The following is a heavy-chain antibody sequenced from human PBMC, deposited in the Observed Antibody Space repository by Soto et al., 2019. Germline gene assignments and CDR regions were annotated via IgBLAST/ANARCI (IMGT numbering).Heavy chain of an antibody. V-gene: IGHV4-30-4*01. CDR3: ATMGTPATGLYYFDY. D-gene: IGHD2-15*01. Sequence: SETLSLTCTVSGGSISSGNYYWSWIRQPPGKGLEWIGFISYSGSAYYNPSLKSRVTISVDTSKNQFSLNLSFVTAADTAVYYCATMGTPATGLYYFDYWGQGTLVTVSS. CDR1: GGSISSGNYY. CDR2: ISYSGSA. J-gene: IGHJ4*02.